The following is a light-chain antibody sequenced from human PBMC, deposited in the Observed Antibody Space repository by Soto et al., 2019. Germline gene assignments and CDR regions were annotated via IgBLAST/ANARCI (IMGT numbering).Light chain of an antibody. V-gene: IGLV8-61*01. CDR1: SGSVSTSYY. CDR2: STN. Sequence: QTVVTQEPSFSVSPGGTITLTCGLSSGSVSTSYYPSWYQQTPGQAPRTLIYSTNTHSSGVPDRFSGSKSGNTASLTVSGLQAEDEADYHCSSYAGSKLVFGGGTKLTVL. CDR3: SSYAGSKLV. J-gene: IGLJ2*01.